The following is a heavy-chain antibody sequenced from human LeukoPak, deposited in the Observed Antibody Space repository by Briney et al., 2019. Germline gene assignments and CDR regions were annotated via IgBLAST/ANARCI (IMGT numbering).Heavy chain of an antibody. V-gene: IGHV3-20*04. CDR2: INWSGGST. CDR1: GFTFDDYG. D-gene: IGHD6-19*01. J-gene: IGHJ4*02. Sequence: GGSLRLSCAASGFTFDDYGMSWVRQAPGKGLEWVSGINWSGGSTGYADSVKGRFTISRDNAKNSLYLQMNSLRAEDTALYYCARDLKRGYSSGRYSWGTGSSNDYWGQGTLVTVSS. CDR3: ARDLKRGYSSGRYSWGTGSSNDY.